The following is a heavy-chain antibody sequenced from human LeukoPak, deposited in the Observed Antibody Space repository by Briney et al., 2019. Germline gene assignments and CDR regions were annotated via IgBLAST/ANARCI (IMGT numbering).Heavy chain of an antibody. V-gene: IGHV4-59*08. D-gene: IGHD6-19*01. CDR2: IYSSGST. J-gene: IGHJ4*02. Sequence: PSETLSLTCTVSGGSISNYYWSWIRQPPGKGLEWIGHIYSSGSTYHNPSLKSRVTISLDMSKKQLSLKLSSVTAADTAVYYCARGKRSIAVLRRLEYYFDYWGQGTLVTVSS. CDR1: GGSISNYY. CDR3: ARGKRSIAVLRRLEYYFDY.